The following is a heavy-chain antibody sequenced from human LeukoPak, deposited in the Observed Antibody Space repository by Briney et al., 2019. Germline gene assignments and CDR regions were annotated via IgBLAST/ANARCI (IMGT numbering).Heavy chain of an antibody. CDR3: ASPRINSGYDFGFAFDI. D-gene: IGHD5-12*01. CDR2: ISSSGSTI. CDR1: GFTFSDYY. J-gene: IGHJ3*02. Sequence: KPGGSLRLSCAASGFTFSDYYTSWIRQAPGKGLEWVSYISSSGSTIYYADSVKGRFTISRDNAKNSLYLQMNSLRAEDTAVYYCASPRINSGYDFGFAFDIWGQGTMVTVSS. V-gene: IGHV3-11*01.